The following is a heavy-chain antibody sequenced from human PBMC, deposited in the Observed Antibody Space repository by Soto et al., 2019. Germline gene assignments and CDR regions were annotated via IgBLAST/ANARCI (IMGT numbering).Heavy chain of an antibody. D-gene: IGHD2-15*01. CDR1: GDSISTVDYF. Sequence: SETLSLTCSVSGDSISTVDYFWAWIRQPPGQALEYIGYIYKSATTYYNPSFESRVAISLDTSKSQFSLNVTSVTAADTAVYFCARGRYCLAGRCFPNWFDSWGQGTLVTVSS. CDR2: IYKSATT. V-gene: IGHV4-30-4*01. CDR3: ARGRYCLAGRCFPNWFDS. J-gene: IGHJ5*01.